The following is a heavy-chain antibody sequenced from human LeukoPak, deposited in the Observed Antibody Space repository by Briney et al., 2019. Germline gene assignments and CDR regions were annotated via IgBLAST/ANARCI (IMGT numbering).Heavy chain of an antibody. V-gene: IGHV1-69*01. CDR1: GGTFISYA. Sequence: SXXVSCKASGGTFISYAISWVRQAPGQGLEWMGGIIPIFGTANYAQKFQGRVTITADDSTGTAYMGLSSLRSEDTAVYYCARDTTSIAYCGGDCYSDAFDIWGQGTMVTVSS. D-gene: IGHD2-21*01. CDR3: ARDTTSIAYCGGDCYSDAFDI. CDR2: IIPIFGTA. J-gene: IGHJ3*02.